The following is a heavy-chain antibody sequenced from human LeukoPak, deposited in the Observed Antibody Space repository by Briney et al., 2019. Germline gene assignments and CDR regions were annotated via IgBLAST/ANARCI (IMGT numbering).Heavy chain of an antibody. CDR2: INPNSGGT. CDR1: GYTFTGYY. CDR3: ARGGYWVSGYYYYGMDV. J-gene: IGHJ6*02. V-gene: IGHV1-2*02. Sequence: ASVKVSCKASGYTFTGYYMHWVRQAPGQGLEWMRWINPNSGGTNYAQKFQGRVTMTRDTSISTAYMELSRLRSDDTAVYYCARGGYWVSGYYYYGMDVWGQGTTVTVSS. D-gene: IGHD3-16*01.